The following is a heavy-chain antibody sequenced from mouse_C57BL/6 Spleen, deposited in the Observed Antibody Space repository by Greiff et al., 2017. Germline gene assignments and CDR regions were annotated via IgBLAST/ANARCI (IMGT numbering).Heavy chain of an antibody. V-gene: IGHV10-1*01. CDR2: IRSKSNNYAT. CDR1: GFSFNTYA. D-gene: IGHD2-5*01. J-gene: IGHJ4*01. Sequence: EVKLVESGGGLVQPKGSLNLSCAASGFSFNTYAMNWVRPAPGKGLEWVARIRSKSNNYATYYADSVKDRFTISRDDSESMLYLQMNNLKTEDTAMYYCVRHLYSKPLYYYAMDYWGQGTSVTVSS. CDR3: VRHLYSKPLYYYAMDY.